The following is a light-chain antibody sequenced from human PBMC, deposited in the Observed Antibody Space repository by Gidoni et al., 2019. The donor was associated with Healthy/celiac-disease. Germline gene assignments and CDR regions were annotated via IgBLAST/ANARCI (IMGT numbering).Light chain of an antibody. J-gene: IGLJ3*02. CDR2: EDN. Sequence: NFMLTQPHSASESPGKTVTISCTRSSGSIASNYVQWYQQRPGSAPTTVIYEDNQRPSGVPDRFSGSIDSSSNSASLTISGLKTEDEADYYCQSYDSSIPWVFGGGTKLTVL. CDR1: SGSIASNY. V-gene: IGLV6-57*04. CDR3: QSYDSSIPWV.